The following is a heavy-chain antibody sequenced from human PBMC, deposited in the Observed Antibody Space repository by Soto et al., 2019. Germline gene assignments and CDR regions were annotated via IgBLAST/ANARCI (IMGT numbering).Heavy chain of an antibody. CDR2: INHSGST. V-gene: IGHV4-34*01. J-gene: IGHJ4*02. Sequence: SETLSLTCAVYGGAFIGYYCSFVRHPPFKGLEWIGEINHSGSTNYNPSLKSRVTISVDTSKNQFSLKLSSVTAADTAVYYCARGGITMIVVVRPWFDYWGQGTLVTVSS. D-gene: IGHD3-22*01. CDR3: ARGGITMIVVVRPWFDY. CDR1: GGAFIGYY.